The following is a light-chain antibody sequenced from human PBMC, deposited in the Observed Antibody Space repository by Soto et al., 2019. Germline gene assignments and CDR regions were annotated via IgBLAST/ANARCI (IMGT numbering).Light chain of an antibody. Sequence: DIRMTQSPATVSASVGDRVTITCRASQSISSWLAWYQQKPGKAPKFLIHKVSSLASGVPSRFSASGSGTEFTLTISSLQADDFATYFCQQYYTYPWTFGQGTKVDIK. V-gene: IGKV1-5*03. J-gene: IGKJ1*01. CDR2: KVS. CDR1: QSISSW. CDR3: QQYYTYPWT.